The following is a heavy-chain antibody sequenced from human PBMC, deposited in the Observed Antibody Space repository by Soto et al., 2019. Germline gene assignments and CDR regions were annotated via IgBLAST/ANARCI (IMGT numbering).Heavy chain of an antibody. Sequence: ASVKVSCKASGYPLTTKYLHWVRQAPGQGLEWMGWINPSSGGTKEAQKFRGRVTMTRDTPISAAYMEQSRLTSDDTAVYYCAKGGSSWTEWFDPWGQGTLVTVSS. CDR3: AKGGSSWTEWFDP. CDR1: GYPLTTKY. J-gene: IGHJ5*02. D-gene: IGHD6-13*01. CDR2: INPSSGGT. V-gene: IGHV1-2*02.